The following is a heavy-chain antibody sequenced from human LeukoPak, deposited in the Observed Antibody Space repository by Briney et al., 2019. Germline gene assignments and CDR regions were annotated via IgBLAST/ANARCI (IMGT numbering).Heavy chain of an antibody. Sequence: GASVKVSCKASGYTFTNYFTHWVRLAPGQGLVWVGIINPSGDSTNYAQKFQGRVTMTSDTSKSTVYMELRSLRSEDTAVYYCARVSGYCSGGTCYGLPSHGLDVWGQGTPVTVSS. CDR3: ARVSGYCSGGTCYGLPSHGLDV. CDR1: GYTFTNYF. D-gene: IGHD2-15*01. CDR2: INPSGDST. J-gene: IGHJ6*02. V-gene: IGHV1-46*01.